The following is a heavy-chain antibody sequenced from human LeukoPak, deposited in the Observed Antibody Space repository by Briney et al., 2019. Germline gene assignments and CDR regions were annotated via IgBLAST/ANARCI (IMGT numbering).Heavy chain of an antibody. J-gene: IGHJ4*02. V-gene: IGHV4-39*01. Sequence: SETLSLTCTVSGGSISSSSYYWGWIRQPPGKGLEWIGSIYYSGSTYYTPSLKSRVTISVDTSKNQFSLKLSSVTAADTAVYYCARSTIYYDILTGYAPYYFDYWGQGTLVTVSS. D-gene: IGHD3-9*01. CDR2: IYYSGST. CDR1: GGSISSSSYY. CDR3: ARSTIYYDILTGYAPYYFDY.